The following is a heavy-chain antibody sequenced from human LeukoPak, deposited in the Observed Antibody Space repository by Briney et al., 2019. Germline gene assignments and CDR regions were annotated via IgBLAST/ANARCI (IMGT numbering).Heavy chain of an antibody. V-gene: IGHV6-1*01. D-gene: IGHD6-19*01. J-gene: IGHJ5*02. CDR2: TFYRSKWYN. CDR1: GDSVSSNSAA. Sequence: QTLSLTCAISGDSVSSNSAAWNWIRQSPSRGLEWLGRTFYRSKWYNDYAASVKSRITINPDTSKNQFSLQLNSVTPEDTAVYYCTRVMAGTGWFDPWGQGTLVTVSS. CDR3: TRVMAGTGWFDP.